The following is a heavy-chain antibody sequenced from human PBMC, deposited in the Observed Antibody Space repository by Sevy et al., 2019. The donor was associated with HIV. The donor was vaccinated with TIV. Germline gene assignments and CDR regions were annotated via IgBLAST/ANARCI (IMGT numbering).Heavy chain of an antibody. V-gene: IGHV4-4*07. CDR2: IYTSGST. CDR3: ARDLGATERDYYFDY. Sequence: SETLSLTCTVSGGSISSYYWSWIRQPAGKGLEWIGRIYTSGSTNYNPSLKSQVTMSVDTSKNQFSLKLSSVTAADTAVYYCARDLGATERDYYFDYWGQGTLVTVSS. D-gene: IGHD5-12*01. CDR1: GGSISSYY. J-gene: IGHJ4*02.